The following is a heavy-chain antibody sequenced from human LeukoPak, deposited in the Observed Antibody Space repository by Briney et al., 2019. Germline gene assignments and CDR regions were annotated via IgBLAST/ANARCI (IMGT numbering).Heavy chain of an antibody. V-gene: IGHV4-34*01. CDR2: INHSGST. D-gene: IGHD6-19*01. CDR1: GGSFSGYY. Sequence: ASETLSLTCAVYGGSFSGYYWSWIRQPPGKGLEWIGEINHSGSTNYNPSLKSRVTISVDTSKNQFSLKLSSVTAADTAVYYCARRRRYSSGPGYFQHWGQGTLVTVSS. J-gene: IGHJ1*01. CDR3: ARRRRYSSGPGYFQH.